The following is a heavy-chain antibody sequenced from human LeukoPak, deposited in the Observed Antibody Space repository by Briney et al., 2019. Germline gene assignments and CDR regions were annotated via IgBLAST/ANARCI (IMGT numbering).Heavy chain of an antibody. V-gene: IGHV4-31*03. D-gene: IGHD3-3*01. Sequence: KPSETLSLTCTVSGGSISSGGYYWSWIRQHPGKGLEWIGYIYYSGSTYYNPSLKSRVTISVDTSKNQFSLKLSSATAADTAVYYCARGETPSPYDFWSGGPFNFDYWGQGTLVTVSS. J-gene: IGHJ4*02. CDR1: GGSISSGGYY. CDR2: IYYSGST. CDR3: ARGETPSPYDFWSGGPFNFDY.